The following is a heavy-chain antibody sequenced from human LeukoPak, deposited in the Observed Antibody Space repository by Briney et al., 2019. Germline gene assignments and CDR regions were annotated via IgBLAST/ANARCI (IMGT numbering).Heavy chain of an antibody. CDR3: ARDRTIFGVVDAFDI. Sequence: SETPSLTCTVSGGSIGSGSYYWSWIRQPAGKGLEWIGRIYTSGSTNYNPSLKSRVTISVDTSKNQFSLKLSSVTAADTAVYYCARDRTIFGVVDAFDIWGQGTMVTVSS. V-gene: IGHV4-61*02. D-gene: IGHD3-3*01. CDR1: GGSIGSGSYY. CDR2: IYTSGST. J-gene: IGHJ3*02.